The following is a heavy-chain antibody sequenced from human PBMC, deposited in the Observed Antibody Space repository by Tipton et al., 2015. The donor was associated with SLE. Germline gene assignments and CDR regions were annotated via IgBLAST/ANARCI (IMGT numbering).Heavy chain of an antibody. CDR2: VYYSGST. CDR1: GGSISSYY. J-gene: IGHJ4*02. Sequence: TLSLTCTVSGGSISSYYWSWIRQPPGKGLEWIGYVYYSGSTNYNPSLKSRVTISVDTSKNQFSLKLSSVTAADTAVYYCARYEGDFWSGYYLIYWGQGTLVTVSS. CDR3: ARYEGDFWSGYYLIY. V-gene: IGHV4-59*07. D-gene: IGHD3-3*01.